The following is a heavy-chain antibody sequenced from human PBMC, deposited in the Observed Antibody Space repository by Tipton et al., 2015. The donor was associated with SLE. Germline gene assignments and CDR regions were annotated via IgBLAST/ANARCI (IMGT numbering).Heavy chain of an antibody. Sequence: TLSLTCTVSGGSISSGGYYWSWIRQPAGKGLEWIGYIYTSGSTNYNPSLKSRVTISVDTSKNQFSLKLSSVTAADTAVYYCARGDGNGIYFDYWGQGTLVTVSS. CDR1: GGSISSGGYY. D-gene: IGHD2-8*01. CDR2: IYTSGST. V-gene: IGHV4-61*09. CDR3: ARGDGNGIYFDY. J-gene: IGHJ4*02.